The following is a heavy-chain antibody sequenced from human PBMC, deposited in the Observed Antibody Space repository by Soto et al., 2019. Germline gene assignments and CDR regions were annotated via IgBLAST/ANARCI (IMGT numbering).Heavy chain of an antibody. V-gene: IGHV3-30*09. D-gene: IGHD1-26*01. Sequence: QVQLVESGGGVVQPGRSLRLSCAASGFTFRSYAMHWVRQAPGKGLEWVTVISYDGTNKYYADSVEGRFAISRDNSRNTLYLQMNSLRAEDTAVYYCASDSTNTVGAAGGYWGQGTLVTVSS. CDR3: ASDSTNTVGAAGGY. CDR2: ISYDGTNK. CDR1: GFTFRSYA. J-gene: IGHJ4*02.